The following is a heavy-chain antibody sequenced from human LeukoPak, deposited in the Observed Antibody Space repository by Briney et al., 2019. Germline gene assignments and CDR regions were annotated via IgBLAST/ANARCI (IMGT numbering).Heavy chain of an antibody. CDR1: GSTFSSYA. CDR3: AKDLVSSGWSSSLFDP. D-gene: IGHD6-19*01. Sequence: GSLKLSCAASGSTFSSYAMNWVRQAPGKGLEWVSGISSSSDRMYYADSVKGRFTISRDNSENTLYLQMNSLRAEDTAVYYCAKDLVSSGWSSSLFDPWGQGTLVTVSS. CDR2: ISSSSDRM. J-gene: IGHJ5*02. V-gene: IGHV3-23*01.